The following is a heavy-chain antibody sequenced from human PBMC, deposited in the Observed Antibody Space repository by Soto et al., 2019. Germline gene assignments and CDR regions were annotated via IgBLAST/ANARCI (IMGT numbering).Heavy chain of an antibody. CDR1: GFTFSSYA. CDR2: ISGSGGST. CDR3: AKDYDSSGYYYTGFDP. D-gene: IGHD3-22*01. Sequence: GGSLRLSCAASGFTFSSYAMSWVRQAPGKGLEWVSAISGSGGSTYYADSVKGRFTISRDNSKNTLYLQMNSLRAEDTAVYYCAKDYDSSGYYYTGFDPWGQGTLVTVSS. V-gene: IGHV3-23*01. J-gene: IGHJ5*02.